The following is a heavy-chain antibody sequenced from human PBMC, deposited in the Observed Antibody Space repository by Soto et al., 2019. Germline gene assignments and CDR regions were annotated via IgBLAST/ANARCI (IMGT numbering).Heavy chain of an antibody. CDR1: GGTFNRYA. V-gene: IGHV1-69*01. CDR2: IIPIFGIG. D-gene: IGHD3-3*01. J-gene: IGHJ6*02. Sequence: QVQLVQSGAEVKKPGSSVKVSCKASGGTFNRYAISWVRQAPGQGLEWMGGIIPIFGIGNDAQRFKGRVTITADESTGPAYMELSSLRSEDTGVYYCARSAITLFGVVSIPPHYYSEMDVWGQGTTVTVSS. CDR3: ARSAITLFGVVSIPPHYYSEMDV.